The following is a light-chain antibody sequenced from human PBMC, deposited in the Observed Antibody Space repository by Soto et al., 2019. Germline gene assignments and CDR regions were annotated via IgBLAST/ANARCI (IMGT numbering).Light chain of an antibody. Sequence: DIQITPSSSPPFATPGARVTITFRASQSISSWLAWYQQKPGRAPKLLIYDASNLESGVPSRFSGSGSGTEFTLTISSLQPEDFATYYCIQDYNYPLTFGGGTKVDI. CDR1: QSISSW. V-gene: IGKV1-5*01. J-gene: IGKJ4*01. CDR2: DAS. CDR3: IQDYNYPLT.